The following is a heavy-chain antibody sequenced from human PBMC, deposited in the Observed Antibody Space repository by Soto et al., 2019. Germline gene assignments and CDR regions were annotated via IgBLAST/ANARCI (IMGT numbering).Heavy chain of an antibody. J-gene: IGHJ5*02. CDR1: GGSISSGDYY. Sequence: SETLSLTCTVSGGSISSGDYYWSWILEPPGTGLGWSGHIYYIGSTDDNPALRRRVINLVDTYTNQLSLKLRSVTAADIAAYYCARDRGRVPAALGFDPWGQGTLVTVGS. D-gene: IGHD2-2*01. V-gene: IGHV4-30-4*01. CDR3: ARDRGRVPAALGFDP. CDR2: IYYIGST.